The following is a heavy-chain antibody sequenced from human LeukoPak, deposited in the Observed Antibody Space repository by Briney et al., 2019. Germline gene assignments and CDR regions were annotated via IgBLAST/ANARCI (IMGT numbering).Heavy chain of an antibody. Sequence: GGSLRLSCADSGFSVSDKHMAWVRQAPGKGLKWASVINSGGDTNYADSVKGRFTISRDISKNTVFLQMDNLSSDDTAVYYCVMAPPGDWGLGTLVTVSS. CDR1: GFSVSDKH. CDR3: VMAPPGD. J-gene: IGHJ4*02. D-gene: IGHD2-21*01. CDR2: INSGGDT. V-gene: IGHV3-53*01.